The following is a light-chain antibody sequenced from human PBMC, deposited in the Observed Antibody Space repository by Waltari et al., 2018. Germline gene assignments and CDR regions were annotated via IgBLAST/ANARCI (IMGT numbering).Light chain of an antibody. CDR3: QQYDDLPRT. CDR2: ATS. CDR1: QGINSW. V-gene: IGKV1D-16*01. J-gene: IGKJ1*01. Sequence: DIQMTQSPSSLSASVGDKVTITCHASQGINSWLGWYQQKPGKAPKPLIHATSFLQPGVPSRFSGNGSGTDYTLTVSGLQPEDFATYYCQQYDDLPRTFGQGTKVEI.